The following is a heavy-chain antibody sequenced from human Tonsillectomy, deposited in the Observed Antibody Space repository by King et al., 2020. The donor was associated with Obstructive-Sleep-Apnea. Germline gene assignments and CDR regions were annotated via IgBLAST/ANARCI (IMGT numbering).Heavy chain of an antibody. J-gene: IGHJ4*02. CDR1: GFTFSSYG. V-gene: IGHV3-30*18. Sequence: LVESGGGVVQPGRSLRLSCAASGFTFSSYGMHWVRQAPGKGLEWGAVISYDGSNKKYADSLKGRFTISRDNSKKTFYLQMNSPRAEDTAVYYGAKVIRVDYDILTGSLDYWGQGTLVTVSS. CDR3: AKVIRVDYDILTGSLDY. CDR2: ISYDGSNK. D-gene: IGHD3-9*01.